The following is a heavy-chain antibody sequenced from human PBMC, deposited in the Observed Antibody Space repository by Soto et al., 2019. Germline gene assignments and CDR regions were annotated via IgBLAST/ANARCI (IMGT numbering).Heavy chain of an antibody. D-gene: IGHD3-3*01. CDR3: AALPTSYYDFWSGYYQYFDY. V-gene: IGHV4-34*01. J-gene: IGHJ4*02. Sequence: SETLSLTCAVYGGSFSGYYWSWIRQPPGKGLEWIGEINHSGSTNYNPCLKGRVTISVDTSKNQFSLTLSSVTAADTAVYYCAALPTSYYDFWSGYYQYFDYWGQGTLVTVSS. CDR1: GGSFSGYY. CDR2: INHSGST.